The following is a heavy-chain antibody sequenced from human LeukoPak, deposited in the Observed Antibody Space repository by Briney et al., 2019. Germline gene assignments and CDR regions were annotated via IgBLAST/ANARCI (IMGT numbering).Heavy chain of an antibody. V-gene: IGHV4-34*01. CDR2: INHSGIT. CDR1: GGSFSGYY. J-gene: IGHJ5*02. CDR3: ARDRRDCSRTNCYGIYWFDP. Sequence: TSETLSLTCAVYGGSFSGYYWSWIRQPPGKGLEWIGEINHSGITNYNPSLKSRVIISVDMSKNQFSLKLTSVTAADTAVYYCARDRRDCSRTNCYGIYWFDPWGQGTLVTVSS. D-gene: IGHD2-2*01.